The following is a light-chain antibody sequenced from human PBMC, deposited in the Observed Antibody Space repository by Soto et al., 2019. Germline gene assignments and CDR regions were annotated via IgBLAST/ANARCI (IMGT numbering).Light chain of an antibody. J-gene: IGLJ6*01. Sequence: QSALTQPASVSGSPGQSITISCTGTSSDVGGYNYVSWYQQHPGKATKLMIYEVSYRPSGVSNRFSASKSGNTASLTISGIQAEDEADYYCSSYTTSSTYVFGTGTQLTVL. CDR2: EVS. CDR3: SSYTTSSTYV. CDR1: SSDVGGYNY. V-gene: IGLV2-14*01.